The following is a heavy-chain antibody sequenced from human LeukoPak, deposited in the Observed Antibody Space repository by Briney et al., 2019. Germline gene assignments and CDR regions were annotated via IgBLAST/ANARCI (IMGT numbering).Heavy chain of an antibody. Sequence: GGSLTLSCAAFGFTFSSYAMHWVRQAPGKGLEWVGVISYDGSNKYYADSVKGRVNISRDNSKDTLYLQMNSLRAEGTAVCYCARVVTALLDYWGQGTLVTVSS. V-gene: IGHV3-30*04. J-gene: IGHJ4*02. D-gene: IGHD2-21*02. CDR3: ARVVTALLDY. CDR1: GFTFSSYA. CDR2: ISYDGSNK.